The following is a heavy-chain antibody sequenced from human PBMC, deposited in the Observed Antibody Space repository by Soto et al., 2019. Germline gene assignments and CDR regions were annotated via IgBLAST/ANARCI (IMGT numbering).Heavy chain of an antibody. CDR3: ARFLRSGSHWSAFDI. CDR2: IYNTGSP. J-gene: IGHJ3*02. V-gene: IGHV4-59*01. Sequence: QVQLQESGPGLVKPSETLSLTCSVSGAAISDYYWTWIRQPPGEGLEWIGHIYNTGSPTYSPSLKSRGTISVDKSKNQFSLTLSTVTAADTAVYFCARFLRSGSHWSAFDIWGQGTKVTVSP. D-gene: IGHD3-3*01. CDR1: GAAISDYY.